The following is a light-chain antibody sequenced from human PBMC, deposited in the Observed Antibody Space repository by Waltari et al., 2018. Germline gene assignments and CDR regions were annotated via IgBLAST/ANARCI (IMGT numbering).Light chain of an antibody. CDR1: SSDVGRYNY. CDR3: NSYASNSNGL. CDR2: DVS. Sequence: QSALTQPASVSGSPGQSITISCTGTSSDVGRYNYVSWYQQHPGKAPKLLIYDVSNRPSGVPSRFSGSKSGNTASLTISGLQPADEAHYYCNSYASNSNGLFGGGTKLTIL. V-gene: IGLV2-14*03. J-gene: IGLJ2*01.